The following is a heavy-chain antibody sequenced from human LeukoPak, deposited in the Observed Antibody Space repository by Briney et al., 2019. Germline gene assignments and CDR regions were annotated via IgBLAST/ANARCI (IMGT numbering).Heavy chain of an antibody. CDR2: IIPIFGTA. V-gene: IGHV1-69*13. D-gene: IGHD3/OR15-3a*01. CDR1: GGTFSSYA. CDR3: ARYWTGPLDY. J-gene: IGHJ4*02. Sequence: SVKVSCKAFGGTFSSYAISWVRQAPGQGLEWMGGIIPIFGTANYAQKFQGRVTITADESTSTAYMELGSLRSEDTAVYYCARYWTGPLDYWGQGTLVTVSS.